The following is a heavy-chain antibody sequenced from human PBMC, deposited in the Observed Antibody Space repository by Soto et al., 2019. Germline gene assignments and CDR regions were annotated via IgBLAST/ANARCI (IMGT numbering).Heavy chain of an antibody. CDR2: INHSGST. V-gene: IGHV4-34*01. CDR3: ARGFLILPMVRGSNCFDP. CDR1: GGSFSGYY. J-gene: IGHJ5*02. D-gene: IGHD3-10*01. Sequence: QVQLQQWGAGLLKPSETLSLTCAVYGGSFSGYYWSWIRQPPGKGLEWMGEINHSGSTNYNPSLKSRVTISVDTSKNQFDLKLSSVTAADTAVYYCARGFLILPMVRGSNCFDPWGQGTLVTVSS.